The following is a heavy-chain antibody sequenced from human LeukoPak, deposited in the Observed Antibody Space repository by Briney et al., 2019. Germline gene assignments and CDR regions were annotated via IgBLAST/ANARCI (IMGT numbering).Heavy chain of an antibody. CDR3: ARSPLNGSGSYFDY. CDR2: INHSGST. Sequence: SETLSLTCAVYGGSLSGYYWSWIRQPPGKGLEWIGEINHSGSTNYNASLKSRVTISVDTSKNQLSLKLSSVTAADTAVYYCARSPLNGSGSYFDYWGQGTLVTVSS. V-gene: IGHV4-34*01. D-gene: IGHD3-10*01. CDR1: GGSLSGYY. J-gene: IGHJ4*02.